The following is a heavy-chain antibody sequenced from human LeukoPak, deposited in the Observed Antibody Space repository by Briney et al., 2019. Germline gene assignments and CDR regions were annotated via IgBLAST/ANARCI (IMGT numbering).Heavy chain of an antibody. CDR1: GGSISGYY. Sequence: SETLSLTCTVSGGSISGYYWSWIRQPPGKGLEWIGYISYTGSTNYNPSLKSRVPISVDTSKIQFSLTLSSVTAADMAVYNCARNIVVVPAAMGYYYGMDVWGQGTTVTVSS. J-gene: IGHJ6*02. CDR2: ISYTGST. CDR3: ARNIVVVPAAMGYYYGMDV. V-gene: IGHV4-59*08. D-gene: IGHD2-2*01.